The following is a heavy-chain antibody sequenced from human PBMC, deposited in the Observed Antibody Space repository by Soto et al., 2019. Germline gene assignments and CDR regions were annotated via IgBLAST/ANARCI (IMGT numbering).Heavy chain of an antibody. CDR3: AKADGEQWLLPHLDN. D-gene: IGHD6-19*01. Sequence: EVQLLESGGGVVQPGGSLRLSCVASGFNFKKFAMSWVRQAPGEGLEWVSGISCCGGSTSYADSVKGRFSIARDDSTNTLSLQMNTLRVEDTAQYYCAKADGEQWLLPHLDNWGQGTLVTVS. J-gene: IGHJ4*02. CDR1: GFNFKKFA. CDR2: ISCCGGST. V-gene: IGHV3-23*01.